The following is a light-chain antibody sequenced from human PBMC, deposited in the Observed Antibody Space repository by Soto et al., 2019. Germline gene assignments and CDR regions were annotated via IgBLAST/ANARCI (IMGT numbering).Light chain of an antibody. CDR3: QQYATTLWT. V-gene: IGKV3-20*01. J-gene: IGKJ1*01. CDR1: QSVSSNY. CDR2: GAS. Sequence: EIVVTMSPGTVSSSTGERITLSCRASQSVSSNYLAWYQQKPGQAPRLLIYGASSRATGIPDRFSGSGSGTDFTLTIISLEPEDFAVYYCQQYATTLWTFGQGTKVAI.